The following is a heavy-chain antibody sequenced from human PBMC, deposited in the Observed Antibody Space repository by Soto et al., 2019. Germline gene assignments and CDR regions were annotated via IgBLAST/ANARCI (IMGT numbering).Heavy chain of an antibody. CDR2: IIPIFGTA. D-gene: IGHD3-16*01. CDR3: ARDMNTYLEYYYYYYMDV. V-gene: IGHV1-69*13. CDR1: GGTFSSYA. Sequence: GASVKVSCKASGGTFSSYAISWVRQAPGQGLEWMGGIIPIFGTANYAQKFQGRVTITADASASTAYMELSSLRSEDTAVYYCARDMNTYLEYYYYYYMDVWGKGTTVTVSS. J-gene: IGHJ6*03.